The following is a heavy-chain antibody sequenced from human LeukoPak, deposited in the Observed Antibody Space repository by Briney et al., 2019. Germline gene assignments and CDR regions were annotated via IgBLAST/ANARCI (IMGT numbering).Heavy chain of an antibody. CDR2: IYYSGTT. CDR1: GDSISRSAGDFY. D-gene: IGHD2-2*02. Sequence: SQTLSLTCTVSGDSISRSAGDFYWSWVRQHPGKGLEWIGYIYYSGTTYYNPSPKSRLHISVDTSTNQFSLDLTSVTAADTAVYYCARPIRATSTGIPDAFDIWAQGTLVVVSS. V-gene: IGHV4-30-4*01. CDR3: ARPIRATSTGIPDAFDI. J-gene: IGHJ3*02.